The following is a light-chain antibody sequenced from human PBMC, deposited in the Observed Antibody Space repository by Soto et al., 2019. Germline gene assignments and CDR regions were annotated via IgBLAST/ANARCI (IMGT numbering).Light chain of an antibody. CDR3: SSYEGSSILVV. J-gene: IGLJ2*01. Sequence: QSALTQPASVSGSPGQSITISCTGTSSDVGSHNFVSWYQQRPGKAPKLMIFEVTKRPSGVSDRFSGSKSGNTASLTISGLQAGDEADYYCSSYEGSSILVVFGGGTKVTVL. CDR2: EVT. V-gene: IGLV2-23*02. CDR1: SSDVGSHNF.